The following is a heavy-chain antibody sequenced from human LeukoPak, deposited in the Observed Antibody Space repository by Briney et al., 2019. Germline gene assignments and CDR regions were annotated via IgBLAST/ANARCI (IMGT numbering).Heavy chain of an antibody. V-gene: IGHV1-69*05. Sequence: ASVKVSCKASGGTFSSYAISWVRQAPGQGLEWMGGIIPIFGTANYAQKFQGRVTITTDESTSTAYMELSRLRSDDTAVYYCASAIIVGALKGFDYWGQGTLVTVSS. CDR2: IIPIFGTA. J-gene: IGHJ4*02. D-gene: IGHD1-26*01. CDR1: GGTFSSYA. CDR3: ASAIIVGALKGFDY.